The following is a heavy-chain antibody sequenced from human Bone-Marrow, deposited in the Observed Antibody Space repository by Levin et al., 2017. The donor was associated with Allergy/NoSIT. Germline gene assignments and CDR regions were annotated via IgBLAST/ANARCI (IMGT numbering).Heavy chain of an antibody. V-gene: IGHV4-39*07. CDR2: IYYSGST. D-gene: IGHD4-11*01. CDR3: ARVINSNLLYYFDY. CDR1: GGSISSSSYY. J-gene: IGHJ4*02. Sequence: SQTLSLTCTVSGGSISSSSYYWGWIRQPPGKGLEWIGSIYYSGSTYYNPSLKSRVTISVDTSKNQFSLKLSSVTAADTAVYYCARVINSNLLYYFDYWGQGTLVTVSS.